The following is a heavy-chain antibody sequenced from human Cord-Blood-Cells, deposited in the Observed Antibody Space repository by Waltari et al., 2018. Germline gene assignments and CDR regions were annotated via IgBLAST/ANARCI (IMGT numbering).Heavy chain of an antibody. CDR3: ARDLTYSGSYYWFDP. CDR1: GGSFSSYA. D-gene: IGHD1-26*01. V-gene: IGHV1-69*01. J-gene: IGHJ5*02. Sequence: QVQLVPSGAGGKKPGSSGQGSCQASGGSFSSYAISWAREAPGQGLEWMGGIIPIFGTANYAQKFQGRVTITADESTSTAYMELSSLRSEDTAVYYCARDLTYSGSYYWFDPWGQGTLVTVSS. CDR2: IIPIFGTA.